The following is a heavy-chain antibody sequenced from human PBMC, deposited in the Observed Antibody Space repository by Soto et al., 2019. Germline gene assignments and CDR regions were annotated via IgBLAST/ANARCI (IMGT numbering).Heavy chain of an antibody. Sequence: PGGSLRLSCAASGFTFSSYSMNWVRQAPGKGLEWVSSISSSSSYIYYADSVKGRFTTSRDNAKNSLYLQMNSLRAEDTAVYYCASTEGFDAFDIWGQGTMVTVSS. J-gene: IGHJ3*02. V-gene: IGHV3-21*01. CDR1: GFTFSSYS. CDR3: ASTEGFDAFDI. CDR2: ISSSSSYI.